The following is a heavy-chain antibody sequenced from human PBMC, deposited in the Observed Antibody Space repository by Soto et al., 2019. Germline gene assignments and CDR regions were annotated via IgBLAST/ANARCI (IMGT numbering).Heavy chain of an antibody. V-gene: IGHV4-34*01. Sequence: SETLSLTCAVYGGSFSGYYWSWIRQPPGKGLEWIGEINHSGSTNYNPSLKSRVAISVDTSKNQFSLKLSSVTAADTAVYYCARGTRGYTSRWFDPWGQGTLVTVSS. CDR1: GGSFSGYY. CDR2: INHSGST. D-gene: IGHD5-12*01. J-gene: IGHJ5*02. CDR3: ARGTRGYTSRWFDP.